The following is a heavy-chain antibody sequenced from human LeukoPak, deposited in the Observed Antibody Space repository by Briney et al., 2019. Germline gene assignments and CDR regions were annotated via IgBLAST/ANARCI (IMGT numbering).Heavy chain of an antibody. D-gene: IGHD1-7*01. CDR2: IYTSGST. V-gene: IGHV4-59*10. CDR1: GGSFSGYY. CDR3: ASLYNWNYDY. J-gene: IGHJ4*02. Sequence: SETLSLTCAVYGGSFSGYYWSWIRQPAGKGLEWIGRIYTSGSTNYNPSLKSRVTISVDTSKNQFSLKLSSVTAADTAVYYCASLYNWNYDYWGQGTLVTVSS.